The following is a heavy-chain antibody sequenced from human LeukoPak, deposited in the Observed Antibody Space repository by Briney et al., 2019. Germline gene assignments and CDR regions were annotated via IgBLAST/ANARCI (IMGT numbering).Heavy chain of an antibody. J-gene: IGHJ6*02. D-gene: IGHD1-26*01. CDR3: ARHFLGELPDMDV. CDR2: IDPSDSYT. CDR1: GYIFTSYW. Sequence: GESLKISCKGSGYIFTSYWISWVRQLPGKGLEWMGRIDPSDSYTKYSPSFQGHVTISGDESISTAYLQWSSLKASDTAMYYCARHFLGELPDMDVWGQGTTVTVSS. V-gene: IGHV5-10-1*01.